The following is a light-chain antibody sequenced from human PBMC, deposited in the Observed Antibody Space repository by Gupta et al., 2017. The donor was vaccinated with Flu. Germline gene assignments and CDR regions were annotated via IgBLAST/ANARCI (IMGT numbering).Light chain of an antibody. J-gene: IGLJ3*02. CDR2: STN. V-gene: IGLV8-61*01. Sequence: TVTITCGLTSGSVGSSFYPSWYQQTPGQAPRPLIYSTNTRSAGVPGRFSGSILGNKAALTITGAQADDESDYYCVLYMGSGIWVFGGGTKLTVL. CDR1: SGSVGSSFY. CDR3: VLYMGSGIWV.